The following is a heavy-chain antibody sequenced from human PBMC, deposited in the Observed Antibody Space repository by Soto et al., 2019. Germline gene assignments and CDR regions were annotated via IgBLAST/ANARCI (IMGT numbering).Heavy chain of an antibody. Sequence: PSETLSLTCTVSGGSISSGGYYWSWIRQHPGKGLEWIGYIYYSGSTYYNPSLKSRVTISVDTSKNQFSLKLSSVTAADTAVYYCARGYSSSWPPHFDYWGQGTLVTVS. CDR2: IYYSGST. CDR3: ARGYSSSWPPHFDY. J-gene: IGHJ4*02. CDR1: GGSISSGGYY. D-gene: IGHD6-13*01. V-gene: IGHV4-31*03.